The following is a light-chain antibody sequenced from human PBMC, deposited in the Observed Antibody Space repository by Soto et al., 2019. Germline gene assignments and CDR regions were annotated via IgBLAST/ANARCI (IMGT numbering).Light chain of an antibody. Sequence: EIVLTQSPGTLSLSPGERATLSCRASQSVSSSYLAWYQQKPGQTPRLLTYGASSRATGIPDRFSGSGSGTDFTLTISSLEPQAFAGYYSQQYGSSPRASFNFGPGGKVDI. CDR1: QSVSSSY. V-gene: IGKV3-20*01. CDR3: QQYGSSPRASFN. CDR2: GAS. J-gene: IGKJ3*01.